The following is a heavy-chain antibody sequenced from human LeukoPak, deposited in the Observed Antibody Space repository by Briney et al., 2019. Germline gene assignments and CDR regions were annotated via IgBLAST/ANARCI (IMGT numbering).Heavy chain of an antibody. D-gene: IGHD3-10*01. Sequence: PGGSLRLSCAASGFTFGSYVMSWVRQAPGKGLEWVSAIIGSGDSTYHADSVKGRFTISRDNSKNTLYLQMNSLRAEDTAVYYCARAAYYYGSGSPIRRSPQQYYSDYWGQGTLVTVSS. J-gene: IGHJ4*02. CDR2: IIGSGDST. CDR1: GFTFGSYV. CDR3: ARAAYYYGSGSPIRRSPQQYYSDY. V-gene: IGHV3-23*01.